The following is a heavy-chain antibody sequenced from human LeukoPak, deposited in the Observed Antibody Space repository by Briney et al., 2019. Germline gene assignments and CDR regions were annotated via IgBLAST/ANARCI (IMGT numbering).Heavy chain of an antibody. CDR3: ARRNNILAGYSYFDS. CDR2: IYTSGST. D-gene: IGHD3-9*01. V-gene: IGHV4-61*02. J-gene: IGHJ4*02. Sequence: SETLSLTCTVSGYFISSGYYWGWIRQPAGKGLDWIGRIYTSGSTNYNPSLKSRLTISVDTSKNQFSLKLSSVTAADTAVYYCARRNNILAGYSYFDSWGQGTQVTVSS. CDR1: GYFISSGYY.